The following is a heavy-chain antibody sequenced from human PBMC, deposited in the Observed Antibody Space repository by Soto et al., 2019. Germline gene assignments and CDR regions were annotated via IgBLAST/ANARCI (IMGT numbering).Heavy chain of an antibody. J-gene: IGHJ6*02. CDR2: IDPSDSYT. CDR1: GYSFTSYW. D-gene: IGHD6-6*01. CDR3: ARLGLAARSYYYYGMDV. V-gene: IGHV5-10-1*01. Sequence: GESLKISCKGSGYSFTSYWISWVRQMPGKGLEWMGRIDPSDSYTNYSPSFQGHVTISADKSISTAYLQWSSLKASDTAMYYCARLGLAARSYYYYGMDVWGQGTTVTVS.